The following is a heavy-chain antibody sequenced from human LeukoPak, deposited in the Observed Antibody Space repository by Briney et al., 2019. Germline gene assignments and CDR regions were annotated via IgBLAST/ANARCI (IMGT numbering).Heavy chain of an antibody. J-gene: IGHJ4*02. CDR1: GFTFSSYG. CDR2: IWYDGSNK. CDR3: AKDCYDFWSGYEGCYFDY. Sequence: PGRSLRLSCAASGFTFSSYGMHWVRQAPGKGLEWVAVIWYDGSNKYYADSVKGRFTISRDNSKNTLYLQMNSLRAEDTAVYYCAKDCYDFWSGYEGCYFDYWGQGTLVTVSS. D-gene: IGHD3-3*01. V-gene: IGHV3-33*06.